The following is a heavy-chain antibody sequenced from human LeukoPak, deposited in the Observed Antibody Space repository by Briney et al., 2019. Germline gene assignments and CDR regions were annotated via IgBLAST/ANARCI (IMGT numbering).Heavy chain of an antibody. CDR2: ISDSGDST. V-gene: IGHV3-23*01. CDR1: GFTFSSYA. D-gene: IGHD3-22*01. J-gene: IGHJ5*02. CDR3: AKEGSYYDSSGPLSWFDP. Sequence: GGSLRLSCAASGFTFSSYAMSWVRQAPGKGLEWVSSISDSGDSTYYADSVKGRFTISRDNSKNTLYLQMNSLRAEDTAVYYCAKEGSYYDSSGPLSWFDPWGQGTLVTVSS.